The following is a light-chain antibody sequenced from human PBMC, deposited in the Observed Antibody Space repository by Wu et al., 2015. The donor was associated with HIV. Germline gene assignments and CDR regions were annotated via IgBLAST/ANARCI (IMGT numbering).Light chain of an antibody. CDR2: GAS. CDR1: QSVSNNY. CDR3: RQRSNWPLT. V-gene: IGKV3D-20*02. Sequence: IVLTQSPVTLSLSPGERATLSCRASQSVSNNYLAWYQQRPGQAPRLLISGASRRAPDIPDRFSGSGSGTDFTLSISRLEPEDFAVYYCRQRSNWPLTFGGGTKVEIK. J-gene: IGKJ4*01.